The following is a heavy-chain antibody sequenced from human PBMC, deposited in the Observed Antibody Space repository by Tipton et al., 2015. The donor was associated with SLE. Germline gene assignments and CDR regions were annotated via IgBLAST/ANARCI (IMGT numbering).Heavy chain of an antibody. V-gene: IGHV1-69*01. CDR3: ARVGHSNYYYYMDV. D-gene: IGHD4-11*01. CDR1: GGTFGNHA. CDR2: IIPIFGTA. Sequence: QVQLVQSGAEVKEPGSSVKVSCKASGGTFGNHAISWVRQAPGQGLEWMGGIIPIFGTANYAQKFQGRVTITADESTSTAYMELSSVTAADTAVYFCARVGHSNYYYYMDVWGKGTPVTVSS. J-gene: IGHJ6*03.